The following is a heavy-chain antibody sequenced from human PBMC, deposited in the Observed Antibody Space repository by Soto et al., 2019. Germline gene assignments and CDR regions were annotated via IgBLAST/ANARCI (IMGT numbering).Heavy chain of an antibody. CDR1: GFTFGSYW. CDR2: IKPDGSEK. D-gene: IGHD1-1*01. Sequence: EVQLVESGGGLVQPGGSLRLSCAGSGFTFGSYWMNWVRQAPGKGLEWVANIKPDGSEKYYVDSVEGRFTISRDNAKKSLYLQMNSLRAEDTAVYYGARDLYWSKVTTNWGQGTLVTVSS. V-gene: IGHV3-7*01. CDR3: ARDLYWSKVTTN. J-gene: IGHJ4*02.